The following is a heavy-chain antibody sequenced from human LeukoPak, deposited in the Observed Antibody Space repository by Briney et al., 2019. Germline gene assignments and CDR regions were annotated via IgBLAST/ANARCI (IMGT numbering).Heavy chain of an antibody. J-gene: IGHJ4*02. Sequence: SETLSLTCAVYGGSFSGYYWSWIRQPPGKGLEWIGEINHSGSTNYSPSLKSRVTISVDKSKNQFSLKLNSVTAADTAVYYCMGADYGGHWGQGTLVTVSS. CDR2: INHSGST. V-gene: IGHV4-34*03. CDR3: MGADYGGH. CDR1: GGSFSGYY. D-gene: IGHD4-17*01.